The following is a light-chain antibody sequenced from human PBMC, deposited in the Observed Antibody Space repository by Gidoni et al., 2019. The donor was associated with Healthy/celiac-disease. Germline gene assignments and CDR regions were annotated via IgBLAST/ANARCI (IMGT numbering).Light chain of an antibody. V-gene: IGKV3-20*01. J-gene: IGKJ1*01. CDR2: GAS. CDR3: QQYGSSLTWT. CDR1: QSVSRLY. Sequence: EIVLTQSPGTLSLSPGERANLSCRASQSVSRLYLAWYQQKPGQAPRLRIYGASSRATGIPDRFSGSGSVTDFTLTIGRLEPEDFAVYYCQQYGSSLTWTFXQXTKVEIK.